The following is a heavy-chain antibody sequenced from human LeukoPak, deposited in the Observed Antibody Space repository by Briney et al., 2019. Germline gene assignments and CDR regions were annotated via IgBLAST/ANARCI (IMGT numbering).Heavy chain of an antibody. CDR2: INHSGST. CDR3: ARTYNWNALFDY. CDR1: GGFFSGYY. D-gene: IGHD1-20*01. V-gene: IGHV4-34*01. J-gene: IGHJ4*02. Sequence: SETLSLTCAVYGGFFSGYYWSWIRQPPGEGLEWIGEINHSGSTNYNPSLKSRVTISVDTSKNQFSLKLSSVTAADTAVYYCARTYNWNALFDYWVQGTLVTVSS.